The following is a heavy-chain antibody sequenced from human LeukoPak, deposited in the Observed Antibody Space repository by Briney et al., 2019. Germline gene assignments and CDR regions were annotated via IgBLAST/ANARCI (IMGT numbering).Heavy chain of an antibody. CDR1: GGSISSSGGFY. J-gene: IGHJ4*02. CDR2: ISYRGST. CDR3: ARISQSSGGFYY. V-gene: IGHV4-31*02. Sequence: SETLSLTCTVSGGSISSSGGFYWGWIRQHPGDGLEWIGFISYRGSTYYNPSLKSRVSMSVDTSRSQFSLRLTSVTDEDTAVYYCARISQSSGGFYYWGQGTLVTVSS. D-gene: IGHD2-15*01.